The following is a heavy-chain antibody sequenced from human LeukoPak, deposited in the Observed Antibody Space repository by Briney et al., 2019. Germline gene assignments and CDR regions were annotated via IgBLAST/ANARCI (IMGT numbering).Heavy chain of an antibody. CDR1: GGSVSNYY. D-gene: IGHD5-24*01. CDR3: AREHGYKWEAYFDY. Sequence: SETLSLTCTVSGGSVSNYYWSWIRQPPGKGLEWIGYIYYSGSTNYNPSLKSRVTISVDTSKNQFSLKLSSVTAADTAVYFCAREHGYKWEAYFDYWGQGTLVTVSS. J-gene: IGHJ4*02. CDR2: IYYSGST. V-gene: IGHV4-59*02.